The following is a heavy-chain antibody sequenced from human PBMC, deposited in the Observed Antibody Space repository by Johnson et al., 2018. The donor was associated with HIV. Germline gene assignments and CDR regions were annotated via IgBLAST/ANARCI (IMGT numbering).Heavy chain of an antibody. V-gene: IGHV3-30-3*01. Sequence: QVQLVESGGGVVQPGRSLRLSCAASGFTFSSYAMHWVRQAPGKGLEWVAVISYDGSNKYYAESVKGRFTISRDNSKNTLYLQMNSLRAEDTAVYYCARDRRIAPFDIWGQGTMVTVSS. CDR2: ISYDGSNK. CDR1: GFTFSSYA. J-gene: IGHJ3*02. CDR3: ARDRRIAPFDI. D-gene: IGHD2-15*01.